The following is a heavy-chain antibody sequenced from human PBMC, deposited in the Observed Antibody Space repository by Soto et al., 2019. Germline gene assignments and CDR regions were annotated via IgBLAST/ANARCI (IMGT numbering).Heavy chain of an antibody. J-gene: IGHJ5*02. CDR3: ASNSGSYYPPLS. CDR1: GFTFSDYY. Sequence: QAQLVESGGGLVKPGGSLRLSCAASGFTFSDYYMSWIRQAPGKGLEWVSYISSSSRYTNYADSVKGRFTISRDNAKNSLYLQMSSLGAEDTAVYYCASNSGSYYPPLSWGQGTLVIVSS. V-gene: IGHV3-11*06. CDR2: ISSSSRYT. D-gene: IGHD1-26*01.